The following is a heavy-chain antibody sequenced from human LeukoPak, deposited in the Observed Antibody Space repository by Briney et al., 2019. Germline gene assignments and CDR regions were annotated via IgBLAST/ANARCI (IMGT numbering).Heavy chain of an antibody. CDR2: IYPDDSDT. V-gene: IGHV5-51*01. J-gene: IGHJ4*02. D-gene: IGHD3-22*01. CDR1: GYTFSNYW. Sequence: GESLKISFEASGYTFSNYWIGWVRQMPGKGLEWMGIIYPDDSDTKYSPSFQGQVTISADKSISTAYLQWCSLKASDTAMYYCARSRDSSGYYYLIWGQGTLVTVSS. CDR3: ARSRDSSGYYYLI.